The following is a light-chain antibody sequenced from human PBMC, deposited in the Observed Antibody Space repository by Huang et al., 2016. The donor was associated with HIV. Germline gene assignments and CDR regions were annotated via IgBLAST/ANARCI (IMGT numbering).Light chain of an antibody. V-gene: IGKV3-15*01. J-gene: IGKJ2*01. CDR2: DAS. Sequence: TQSPVTLSVSPGERVTLSCRASQGIGNTLAWYQLKPGQAPSLLIFDASYRATDIPARFSGGGSEIDFTLTISDLQSEDSAVYYCQQYNRWPRTFGQGTKVDIK. CDR3: QQYNRWPRT. CDR1: QGIGNT.